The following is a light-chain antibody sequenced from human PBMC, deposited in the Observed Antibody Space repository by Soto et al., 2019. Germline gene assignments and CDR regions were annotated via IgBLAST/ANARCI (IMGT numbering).Light chain of an antibody. J-gene: IGKJ3*01. CDR2: DAS. V-gene: IGKV3-11*01. Sequence: EIVLTQSPATLSLSPGERATLSCRASQSVSSYLAWYQQTPGQAPRLLIYDASNRGTGIPARFSGGGSGTDFTLTISSLEPEDCAVYYCQQYDGAPLTFGPGTKVDIK. CDR3: QQYDGAPLT. CDR1: QSVSSY.